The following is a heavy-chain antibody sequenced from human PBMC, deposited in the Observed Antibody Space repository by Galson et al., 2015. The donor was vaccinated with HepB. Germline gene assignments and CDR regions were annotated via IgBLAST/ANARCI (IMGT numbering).Heavy chain of an antibody. D-gene: IGHD3-10*01. Sequence: SVKVSCKDSGYTFTSYAMNWVQQAPGQGLEWMGWINTNTGHPTYAQGFTGRFVCSLDTSVSTAYLQISSLKAEDTAVYYCAREDRLLWFGEVTPVIDYWGQRTLVTVST. J-gene: IGHJ4*02. V-gene: IGHV7-4-1*02. CDR2: INTNTGHP. CDR3: AREDRLLWFGEVTPVIDY. CDR1: GYTFTSYA.